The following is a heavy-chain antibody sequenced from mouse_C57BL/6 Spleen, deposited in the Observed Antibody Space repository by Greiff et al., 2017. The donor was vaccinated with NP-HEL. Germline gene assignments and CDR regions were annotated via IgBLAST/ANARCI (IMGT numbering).Heavy chain of an antibody. J-gene: IGHJ1*03. V-gene: IGHV2-9*01. CDR1: GFSLTCYC. D-gene: IGHD1-1*02. Sequence: VQLQESGPGLVAPSQSLSITCTVPGFSLTCYCVDWVRQPSGKGLEWLGVIWGGGSTNYNSALMSRLSISKDNAKSKVFLKMNSLKTEDTAMYYCARGGGTGWYFDVWGTGTTVTVSS. CDR3: ARGGGTGWYFDV. CDR2: IWGGGST.